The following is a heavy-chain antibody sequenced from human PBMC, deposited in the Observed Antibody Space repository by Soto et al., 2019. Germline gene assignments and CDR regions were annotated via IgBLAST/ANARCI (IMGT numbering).Heavy chain of an antibody. V-gene: IGHV1-69*19. J-gene: IGHJ6*02. CDR1: GGTFSSYA. CDR2: IIPIFGTA. D-gene: IGHD3-22*01. CDR3: SYYYDSSRYLPPADYYGMDV. Sequence: QVQLVQSGAEVKKPGSSVKVSCKASGGTFSSYAISWVRQAPGQGLEWMGGIIPIFGTANYAQKFQGRVTITADESTSTAYMELSSLRSEDTAVYYCSYYYDSSRYLPPADYYGMDVWGQGTTVTVSS.